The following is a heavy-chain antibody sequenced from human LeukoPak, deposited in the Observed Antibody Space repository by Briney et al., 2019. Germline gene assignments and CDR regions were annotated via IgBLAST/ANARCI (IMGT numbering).Heavy chain of an antibody. CDR3: AKGHHYYGSGSRFDY. J-gene: IGHJ4*02. CDR1: GFTFSDYY. D-gene: IGHD3-10*01. Sequence: GGSLRLSCAASGFTFSDYYMSWIRQAPGKGLEWVSYISSSTSYTNYADSVKGRFTISRDNSKNTLYLQMNSLRAEDTAVYYCAKGHHYYGSGSRFDYWGQGTLVTVSS. CDR2: ISSSTSYT. V-gene: IGHV3-11*05.